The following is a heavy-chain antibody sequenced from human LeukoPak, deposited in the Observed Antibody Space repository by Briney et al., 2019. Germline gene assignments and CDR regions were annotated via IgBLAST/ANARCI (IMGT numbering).Heavy chain of an antibody. D-gene: IGHD5-18*01. Sequence: SETLSLTCAVYGGSFSGYYWSWIRQPPGKGLEWIGEINHSGSTNYNPSLKSRVTISVDTSKNQFSLKLSSVTAADTAVYYCASHRGYSYDYDYWGQGTLVTVSS. CDR2: INHSGST. CDR3: ASHRGYSYDYDY. CDR1: GGSFSGYY. V-gene: IGHV4-34*01. J-gene: IGHJ4*02.